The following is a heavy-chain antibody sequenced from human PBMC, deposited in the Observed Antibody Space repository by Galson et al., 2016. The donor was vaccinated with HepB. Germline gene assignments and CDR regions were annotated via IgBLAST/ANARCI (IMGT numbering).Heavy chain of an antibody. CDR1: GYTFGNSG. CDR2: ISAYNGKT. Sequence: SVKVSCKASGYTFGNSGLSWVRQAPGQGLEWMGWISAYNGKTQYAPKLQGKVTLTTDTSTATAHLELRSLRSDDTAVYYCARDGPFGHQHDAFDFWGQGTMVTVSS. CDR3: ARDGPFGHQHDAFDF. J-gene: IGHJ3*01. D-gene: IGHD2-2*01. V-gene: IGHV1-18*01.